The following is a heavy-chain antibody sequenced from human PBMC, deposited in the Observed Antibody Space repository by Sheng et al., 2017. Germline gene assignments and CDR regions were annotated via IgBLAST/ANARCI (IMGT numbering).Heavy chain of an antibody. Sequence: EVQLLESGGGLVQPGGSLRLSCTASGFTFSRSPMRWVRQAPGKGLEWVSSIDVSGSKTDYAESVEGRFTISRDNSKNTVYLHMSSLRVEDTAVYFCATGWSSDYWGQGTLVTVSS. CDR1: GFTFSRSP. J-gene: IGHJ4*01. CDR3: ATGWSSDY. V-gene: IGHV3-23*01. D-gene: IGHD6-19*01. CDR2: IDVSGSKT.